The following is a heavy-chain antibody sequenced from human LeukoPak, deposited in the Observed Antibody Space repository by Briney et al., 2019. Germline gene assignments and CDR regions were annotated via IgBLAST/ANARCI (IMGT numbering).Heavy chain of an antibody. D-gene: IGHD3-22*01. CDR3: ARFYDSSGYYFDLRGYYFDY. V-gene: IGHV4-59*01. CDR1: GGSISSYY. CDR2: IYYSGST. J-gene: IGHJ4*02. Sequence: SETLSLTCTVSGGSISSYYWSWIRQPPGKGLEWIGYIYYSGSTNYNPSLKSRVTISVDTSKNQFSLKLSSVTAADTAVYYCARFYDSSGYYFDLRGYYFDYRGQGTLVTVSS.